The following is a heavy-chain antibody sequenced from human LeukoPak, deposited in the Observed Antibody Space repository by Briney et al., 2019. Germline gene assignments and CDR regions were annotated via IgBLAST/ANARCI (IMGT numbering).Heavy chain of an antibody. Sequence: GGSLRLSCAASGFTFSSYAMSWVRQAPGKGLEWVSAISGSGGSTYYADSVKGRFTISRDNSKNTLYLQMNSLRAEDTAVYYCAKAPYCSSTSCYIDAFDIWGRGAMVTVSS. CDR1: GFTFSSYA. J-gene: IGHJ3*02. D-gene: IGHD2-2*01. V-gene: IGHV3-23*01. CDR3: AKAPYCSSTSCYIDAFDI. CDR2: ISGSGGST.